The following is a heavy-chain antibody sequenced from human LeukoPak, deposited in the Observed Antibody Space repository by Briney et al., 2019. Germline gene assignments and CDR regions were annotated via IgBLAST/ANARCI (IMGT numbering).Heavy chain of an antibody. V-gene: IGHV3-30*18. J-gene: IGHJ4*02. CDR1: GFTFSSYG. Sequence: EGSLRLSCAASGFTFSSYGMHWVRQAPGKGLEWVAVISYDGSNKYYADSVKGRFTISRDNSKNTLYLQMNSLRAEDTAVYYCAKEYDSSGYPGIGFDYWGQGTLVTVSS. CDR2: ISYDGSNK. CDR3: AKEYDSSGYPGIGFDY. D-gene: IGHD3-22*01.